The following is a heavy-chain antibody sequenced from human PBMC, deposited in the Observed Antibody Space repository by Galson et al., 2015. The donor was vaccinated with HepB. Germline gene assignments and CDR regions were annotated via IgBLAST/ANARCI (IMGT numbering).Heavy chain of an antibody. J-gene: IGHJ6*02. CDR1: GFTFSSYA. CDR2: ISYDGSNK. CDR3: ARPLGYGLHMHELAGGMDV. D-gene: IGHD5-12*01. V-gene: IGHV3-30-3*01. Sequence: SLRLSCAASGFTFSSYAMHWVRQAPGKGLEWVAVISYDGSNKYYADSVKGRFTISRDNSKNTLYLQMNSLRAEDTAVYYCARPLGYGLHMHELAGGMDVWGQGTTVTVSS.